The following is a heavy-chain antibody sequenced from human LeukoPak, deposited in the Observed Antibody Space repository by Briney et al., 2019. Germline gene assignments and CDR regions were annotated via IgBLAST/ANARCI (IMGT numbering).Heavy chain of an antibody. V-gene: IGHV3-15*01. CDR3: TTDVDTANDY. CDR2: IKSKTDGGTT. J-gene: IGHJ4*02. Sequence: GGSRRLSCAAAGFTVSNAWMSWVRHAPGKGREWVGRIKSKTDGGTTDYAAPVKGRFTISRDDSKKTLYLQMNSLKTEDTAVYYCTTDVDTANDYWGQGTLVTVYS. CDR1: GFTVSNAW. D-gene: IGHD5-18*01.